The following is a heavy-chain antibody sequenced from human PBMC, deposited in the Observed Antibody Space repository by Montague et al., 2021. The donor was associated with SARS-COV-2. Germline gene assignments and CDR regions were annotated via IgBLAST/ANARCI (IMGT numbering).Heavy chain of an antibody. V-gene: IGHV4-39*01. CDR2: LYYSGST. CDR1: GGSISSSCYY. CDR3: ATFTLGYCTNGVCQPPDY. Sequence: SETLSLTCTVSGGSISSSCYYWGWLRQPPGMGLEWIVSLYYSGSTYYNPSLRSRVTISVDTSKNQFSLKLSSVTAADTAVYYCATFTLGYCTNGVCQPPDYWGQGTLVTVSS. D-gene: IGHD2-8*01. J-gene: IGHJ4*02.